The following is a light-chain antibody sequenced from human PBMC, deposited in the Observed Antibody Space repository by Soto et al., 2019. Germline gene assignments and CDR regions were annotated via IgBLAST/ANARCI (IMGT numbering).Light chain of an antibody. V-gene: IGKV3-11*01. CDR1: QSVSNY. CDR3: QQRSIWPWT. CDR2: DAS. Sequence: EIVLTQSLVTLSLSSGERATLSCRASQSVSNYLTWYQQKPGQAPRLLIYDASKRATGIPARFSGSGSGTDFTLTISSLEPEDFAVYYCQQRSIWPWTFGQGTKVDIK. J-gene: IGKJ1*01.